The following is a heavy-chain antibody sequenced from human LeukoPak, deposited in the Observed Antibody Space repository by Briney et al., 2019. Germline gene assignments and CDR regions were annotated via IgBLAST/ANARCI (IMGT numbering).Heavy chain of an antibody. V-gene: IGHV3-7*01. CDR3: ARGHLWWELLLDY. CDR2: IKQDGSEK. J-gene: IGHJ4*02. Sequence: GGSLRLSCAASGFTFSSYWMSWVRQAPGKGLEWVANIKQDGSEKYYVDSVKGRFTISRDNAKNSLYLQINSLRAEDTAVYYCARGHLWWELLLDYWGQGTLVTVSS. D-gene: IGHD1-26*01. CDR1: GFTFSSYW.